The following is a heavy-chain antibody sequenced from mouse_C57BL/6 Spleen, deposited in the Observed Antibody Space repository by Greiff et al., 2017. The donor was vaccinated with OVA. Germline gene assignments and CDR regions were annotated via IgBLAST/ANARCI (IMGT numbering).Heavy chain of an antibody. CDR2: IYPSDSET. D-gene: IGHD2-4*01. CDR1: GYTFTSYW. J-gene: IGHJ4*01. Sequence: QVQLQQPGAELVRPGSSVKLSCKASGYTFTSYWMDWVKQRPGPGLEWIGNIYPSDSETHYNQKFKDKGTLTVDKSSSTAYMQLSSLTSEDSAVYYCAYDYDVAMGYWGQGTSVTVSS. CDR3: AYDYDVAMGY. V-gene: IGHV1-61*01.